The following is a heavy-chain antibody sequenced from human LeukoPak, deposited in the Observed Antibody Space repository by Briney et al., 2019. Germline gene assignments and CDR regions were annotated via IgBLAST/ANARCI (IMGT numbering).Heavy chain of an antibody. J-gene: IGHJ5*02. CDR2: MYPNSGNT. CDR1: GYTFLSYD. CDR3: ARATDYDFWSGYYPQAYNWFDP. Sequence: ASVNVSCKASGYTFLSYDINWVRQATGQGLEWMGWMYPNSGNTGYAQKFQGRVTMTRNTSISTAYMELSSLRSEDTAVYYCARATDYDFWSGYYPQAYNWFDPWGQGTLVTVSS. D-gene: IGHD3-3*01. V-gene: IGHV1-8*01.